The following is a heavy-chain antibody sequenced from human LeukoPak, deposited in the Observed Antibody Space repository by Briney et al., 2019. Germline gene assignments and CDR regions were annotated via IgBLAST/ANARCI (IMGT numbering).Heavy chain of an antibody. J-gene: IGHJ4*02. Sequence: SETLSLTCTVSRGSISNYYWSWIRQPAGKGLEWIGRIYTSGSTNYNPSLKSRVIMSVDTSKNQFSLKLSSVTAADTAVYYCARTRDSGSSDYWGQGALVTVSS. V-gene: IGHV4-4*07. CDR1: RGSISNYY. D-gene: IGHD3-10*01. CDR2: IYTSGST. CDR3: ARTRDSGSSDY.